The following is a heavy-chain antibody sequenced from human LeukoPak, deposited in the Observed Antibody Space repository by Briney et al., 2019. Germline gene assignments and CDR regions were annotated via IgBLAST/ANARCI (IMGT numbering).Heavy chain of an antibody. J-gene: IGHJ4*02. Sequence: GGSLRLPCAASGFTVSSNYMSWVRQAPGKGLEWVSVIYSGGSTYYADSVKGRFTISRDNSKNTLYLQMNSLRAEDTAVYYCARVLTSTSTVLDYWGQGTLVTVSS. D-gene: IGHD4-11*01. CDR1: GFTVSSNY. V-gene: IGHV3-66*02. CDR2: IYSGGST. CDR3: ARVLTSTSTVLDY.